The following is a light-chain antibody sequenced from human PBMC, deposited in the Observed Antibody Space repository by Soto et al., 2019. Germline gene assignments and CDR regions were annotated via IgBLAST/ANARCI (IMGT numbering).Light chain of an antibody. J-gene: IGLJ1*01. CDR2: EVS. Sequence: QSALTQPASVSGSPGQSITISCTGTSSDVGGYNYVSWYQQHPGKAPKLMIYEVSNRPSGVSNRFSGSKSGNTASLTISGLQAEDEADYYCSSYTSSSTRGFGTGTKVTGL. CDR1: SSDVGGYNY. CDR3: SSYTSSSTRG. V-gene: IGLV2-14*01.